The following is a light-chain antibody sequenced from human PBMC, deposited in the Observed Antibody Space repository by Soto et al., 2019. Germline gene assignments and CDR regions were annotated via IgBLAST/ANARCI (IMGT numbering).Light chain of an antibody. CDR1: SSDVGGYNY. J-gene: IGLJ2*01. CDR2: DVS. CDR3: SSYTSSSTLMV. Sequence: QSALTQPASVSGSPGQSITISCTGTSSDVGGYNYVSWYQQHPGKAPKLMIYDVSNRRSGVSNRLSGSKSGNTASLTISGLQAVDEADYYCSSYTSSSTLMVFGGGTKLTVL. V-gene: IGLV2-14*01.